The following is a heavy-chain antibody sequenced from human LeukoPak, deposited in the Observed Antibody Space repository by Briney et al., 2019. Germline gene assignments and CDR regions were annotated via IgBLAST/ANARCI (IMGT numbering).Heavy chain of an antibody. V-gene: IGHV3-7*01. J-gene: IGHJ3*01. D-gene: IGHD5-24*01. CDR1: GFTFSSYW. Sequence: GGSLRLSCAASGFTFSSYWMSWVRQAPGKGLEWLANIKQDGSEKYYVDSVKGRFTISRDNAKNSQYLQMNSLRAEDTAVYYCARGLEWLQLLGAFDVWGQGTMVTVSS. CDR2: IKQDGSEK. CDR3: ARGLEWLQLLGAFDV.